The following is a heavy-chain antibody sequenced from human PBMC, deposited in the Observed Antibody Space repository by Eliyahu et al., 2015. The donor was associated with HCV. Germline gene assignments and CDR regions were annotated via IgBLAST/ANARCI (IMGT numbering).Heavy chain of an antibody. CDR3: ARDLAYYYDSSGFDY. D-gene: IGHD3-22*01. CDR2: ISSSSSYI. Sequence: EVQLVESGGGLVKPGGSLRLSCAASGFXFXSYSMNWVRQAPGKGVGWVSSISSSSSYIYYADSVKGRFTISRDNAKNSLYLQMNSLRAEDTAVYYCARDLAYYYDSSGFDYWGQGTLVTVSS. J-gene: IGHJ4*02. CDR1: GFXFXSYS. V-gene: IGHV3-21*01.